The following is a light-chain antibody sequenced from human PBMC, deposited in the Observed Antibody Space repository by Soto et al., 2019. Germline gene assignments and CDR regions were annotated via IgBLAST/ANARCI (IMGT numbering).Light chain of an antibody. CDR1: QSVSSY. Sequence: EIVLTQSPATLSLSPGEIATLSCRASQSVSSYLAWYQQKPGQAPRLLIYDASNRATGIPARFSGSGSGTDFTLTISSLEPEDFAVYYCQQPYTFGQGTKLEIK. V-gene: IGKV3-11*01. CDR2: DAS. CDR3: QQPYT. J-gene: IGKJ2*01.